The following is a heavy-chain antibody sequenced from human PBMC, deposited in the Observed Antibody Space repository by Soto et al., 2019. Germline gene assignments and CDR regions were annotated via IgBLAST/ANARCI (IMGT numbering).Heavy chain of an antibody. J-gene: IGHJ6*02. D-gene: IGHD3-22*01. CDR1: GGSFSGYY. V-gene: IGHV4-59*01. CDR2: IYYSGST. CDR3: ATRGITMINYYYGMDV. Sequence: SETLSLTCAVYGGSFSGYYWSWIRQPPGKGLEWIGYIYYSGSTNYNPSLKSRVTISVDTSKNQFSLKLSSVTAADTAVYYCATRGITMINYYYGMDVWGQGTTVT.